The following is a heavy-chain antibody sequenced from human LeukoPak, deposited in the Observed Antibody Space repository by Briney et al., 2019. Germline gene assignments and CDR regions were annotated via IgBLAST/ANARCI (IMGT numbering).Heavy chain of an antibody. V-gene: IGHV1-69*05. J-gene: IGHJ4*02. Sequence: ASVKVSCKASGGTFSSYAISWVRQAPGQGLDWMGRIIPIFRTANYAQKFQDRVTITTDESTSTAYMELSSLRSEDTAVYYCARGGEGNFDYWGQGTLVTVSS. D-gene: IGHD3-10*01. CDR2: IIPIFRTA. CDR3: ARGGEGNFDY. CDR1: GGTFSSYA.